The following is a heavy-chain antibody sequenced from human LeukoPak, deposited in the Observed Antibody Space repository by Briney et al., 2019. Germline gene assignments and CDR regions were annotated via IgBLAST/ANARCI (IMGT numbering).Heavy chain of an antibody. V-gene: IGHV3-23*01. CDR2: IGGSDGNT. CDR1: GFTFSSYA. CDR3: AKVQYSDYDMNFDS. J-gene: IGHJ4*02. Sequence: QPGGSLRLSCAASGFTFSSYAMSWVRQAPGMGPEWVSAIGGSDGNTYYADSVKGRFTISRDNSKNSLYLQINSLRADDTAVYYCAKVQYSDYDMNFDSWGQGTLVTVSS. D-gene: IGHD5-12*01.